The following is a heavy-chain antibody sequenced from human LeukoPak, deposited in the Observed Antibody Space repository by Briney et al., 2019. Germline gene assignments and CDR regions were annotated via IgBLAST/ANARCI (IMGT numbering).Heavy chain of an antibody. J-gene: IGHJ5*02. CDR2: IYYSGST. D-gene: IGHD3-10*01. CDR3: ARNSRVTMVRGVPKRGWFDP. V-gene: IGHV4-39*01. Sequence: PSETLSLTCTVSGGSISSSSYYWGWIRQPPGKGLEWIGSIYYSGSTYYNPSLKSRVTISVDTSKNQFSLKLSSVTAADTAEYYCARNSRVTMVRGVPKRGWFDPWGQGTLVTVSS. CDR1: GGSISSSSYY.